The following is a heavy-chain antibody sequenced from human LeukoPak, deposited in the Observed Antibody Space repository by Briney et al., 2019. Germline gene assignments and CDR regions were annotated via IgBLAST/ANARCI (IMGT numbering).Heavy chain of an antibody. Sequence: PSETLSLTCAVYGGSFSGYYWSWIRQPPGKGLEWIGEINHSGSTNYNPSLKSRVTISVDTSKNQFSLKLSSVTAADTAVYYCARSVGSSSWPANYWGQGILVTVSS. V-gene: IGHV4-34*01. CDR3: ARSVGSSSWPANY. CDR1: GGSFSGYY. D-gene: IGHD6-13*01. CDR2: INHSGST. J-gene: IGHJ4*02.